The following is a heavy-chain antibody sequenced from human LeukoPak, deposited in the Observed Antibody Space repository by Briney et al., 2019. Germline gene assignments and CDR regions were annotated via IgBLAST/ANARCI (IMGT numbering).Heavy chain of an antibody. CDR3: ARLGPNYYDSSGYYRDY. D-gene: IGHD3-22*01. Sequence: GGSLRLSCAASGFTFSAYSMNWVRQAPGKGLECVSYISSSSSTIYYADSVKGRFTISRDNAKNSLYLQMNSLRAEDTAVYYCARLGPNYYDSSGYYRDYWGQGTLVTVSS. J-gene: IGHJ4*02. CDR1: GFTFSAYS. V-gene: IGHV3-48*04. CDR2: ISSSSSTI.